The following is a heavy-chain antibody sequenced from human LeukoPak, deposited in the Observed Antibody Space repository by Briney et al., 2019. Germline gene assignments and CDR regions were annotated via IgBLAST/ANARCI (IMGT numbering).Heavy chain of an antibody. CDR1: GGTFSSYA. CDR2: IIPILGIA. J-gene: IGHJ4*02. CDR3: ARPPNYYDSSGYYYY. Sequence: ASVKVSCKASGGTFSSYAISWVRQAPGQGLEWMGRIIPILGIANYAQKFQGRVTITADKSTSTAYMELSSLRSEDTAVYYCARPPNYYDSSGYYYYWGQGTLVTVSS. V-gene: IGHV1-69*04. D-gene: IGHD3-22*01.